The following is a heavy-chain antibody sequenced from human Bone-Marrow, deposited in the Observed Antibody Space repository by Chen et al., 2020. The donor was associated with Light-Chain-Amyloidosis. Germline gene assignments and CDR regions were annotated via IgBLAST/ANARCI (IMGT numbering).Heavy chain of an antibody. Sequence: VQLVQSGAEVKKRGASVKVSCKVSGYTLNEVAMHWVRQTPGKGLEWMGGFDPEDGNTIYERRFQGRVTMTEDTSTDTAFMELSSLRSEDTAVYFCTTGDAIQSYHYGLDVWGQGTTVIVSS. D-gene: IGHD2-21*01. CDR2: FDPEDGNT. V-gene: IGHV1-24*01. CDR1: GYTLNEVA. J-gene: IGHJ6*02. CDR3: TTGDAIQSYHYGLDV.